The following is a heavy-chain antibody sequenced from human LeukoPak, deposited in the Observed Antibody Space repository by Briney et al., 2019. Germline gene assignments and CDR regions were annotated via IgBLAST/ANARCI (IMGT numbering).Heavy chain of an antibody. D-gene: IGHD2-15*01. Sequence: PGGSLRLSCAASGLTFSDYYMSGIRQAPGKGLEWVSYISSSGSTIYYADSVKGRFTISRDNAKNSLYLQMNSLRAEDTAVYARDIVVVVAAPYYYYGMDVWGQGTTVTVSS. V-gene: IGHV3-11*01. CDR1: GLTFSDYY. CDR3: DIVVVVAAPYYYYGMDV. J-gene: IGHJ6*02. CDR2: ISSSGSTI.